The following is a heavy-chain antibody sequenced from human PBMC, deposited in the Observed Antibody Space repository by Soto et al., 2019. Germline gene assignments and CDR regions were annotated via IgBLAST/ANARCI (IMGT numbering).Heavy chain of an antibody. CDR1: GGTFSSYA. D-gene: IGHD6-13*01. CDR3: ARVGIAAAATGPFDY. V-gene: IGHV1-69*13. Sequence: SVKVSCKASGGTFSSYAISWVRQAPGQGLEWMGGIIPIFGTANYAQKFQGRVTVTADESTSTAYMELSSLRSEDTAVYYCARVGIAAAATGPFDYWRQGTLVTVSS. J-gene: IGHJ4*02. CDR2: IIPIFGTA.